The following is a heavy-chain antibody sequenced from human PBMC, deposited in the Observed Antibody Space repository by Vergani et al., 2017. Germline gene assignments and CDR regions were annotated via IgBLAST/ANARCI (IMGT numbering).Heavy chain of an antibody. CDR3: ARDRTIFGVIITDYYMDV. Sequence: EVQLVESGGGLIQPGGSLSLSCAASGFTVSSNYMSWVRQAPGKGLGWVSVIYSGGSTYYADSVKGRFTISRDNSKNTLYLQMNSLRAEDTAVYYCARDRTIFGVIITDYYMDVWGKGTTVIVSS. CDR1: GFTVSSNY. J-gene: IGHJ6*03. V-gene: IGHV3-53*01. CDR2: IYSGGST. D-gene: IGHD3-3*01.